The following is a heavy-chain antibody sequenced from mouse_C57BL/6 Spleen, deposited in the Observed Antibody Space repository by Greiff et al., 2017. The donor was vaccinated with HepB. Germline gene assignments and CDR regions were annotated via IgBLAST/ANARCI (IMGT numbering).Heavy chain of an antibody. CDR3: TPSYYYGSSSYWYFDV. CDR1: GFTFSDAW. J-gene: IGHJ1*03. Sequence: EVQVVESGGGLVQPGGSMKLSCAASGFTFSDAWMDWVRQSPEKGLEWVAEIRNKANNHATYYAESVKGRFTISRDDSKSSVYLQMNSLRAEDTGIYYCTPSYYYGSSSYWYFDVWGTGTTVTVSS. D-gene: IGHD1-1*01. V-gene: IGHV6-6*01. CDR2: IRNKANNHAT.